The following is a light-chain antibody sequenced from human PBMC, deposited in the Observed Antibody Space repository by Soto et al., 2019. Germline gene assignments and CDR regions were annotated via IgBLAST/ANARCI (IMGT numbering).Light chain of an antibody. Sequence: EMTQSPSSLSASVGDRVTITCRASQSISDNVNWYQFQPGKAPKLLIYAASRLQTGVPSRFSGSGSGTDFALIISSLQPGDSASCYCQQGYCRPYTFGLGTKVEIK. V-gene: IGKV1-39*01. J-gene: IGKJ2*01. CDR1: QSISDN. CDR3: QQGYCRPYT. CDR2: AAS.